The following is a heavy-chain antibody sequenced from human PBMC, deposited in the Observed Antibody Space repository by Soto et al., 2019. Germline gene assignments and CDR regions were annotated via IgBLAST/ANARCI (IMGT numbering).Heavy chain of an antibody. CDR3: ARLVWSYGTWFDL. CDR2: IYYSGST. J-gene: IGHJ5*02. V-gene: IGHV4-30-2*03. Sequence: SETLSLTCAVSGGSISSGGYSRSWIRQPPGKGLDWIGYIYYSGSTYYNPSLKSRVTISVDTSKNQFSLKLSSVTAADTAVYYCARLVWSYGTWFDLWGQGTLVTVSS. D-gene: IGHD5-18*01. CDR1: GGSISSGGYS.